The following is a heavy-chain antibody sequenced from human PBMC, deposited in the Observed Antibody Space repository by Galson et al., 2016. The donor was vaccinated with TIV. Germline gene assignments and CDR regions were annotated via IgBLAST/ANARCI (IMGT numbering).Heavy chain of an antibody. Sequence: SLRLSCAPSGFLVSNNYMTWVRQAPGKGLEWVALIDSDGRTVLADSVRGRFTVSRDNSKNMVYLQMDSLRPEDTAVYFCARDRRHCGNECFLRYYYGMDAWGQGTTVTVSS. CDR3: ARDRRHCGNECFLRYYYGMDA. J-gene: IGHJ6*02. CDR2: IDSDGRT. V-gene: IGHV3-66*02. D-gene: IGHD2-21*01. CDR1: GFLVSNNY.